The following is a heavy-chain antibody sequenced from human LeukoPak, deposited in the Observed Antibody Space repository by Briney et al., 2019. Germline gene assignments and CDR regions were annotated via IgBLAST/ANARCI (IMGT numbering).Heavy chain of an antibody. Sequence: GASVKVSCKASGYTFTSYYMHWVRQAPGQGLEWMGIINPSGGSTSYAQKFQGRVTMTRDTSTSTVYMELSSLRSEDTAVYYCARLSNMITSGGVGPYYFDYWGQGTLVTVSS. CDR1: GYTFTSYY. D-gene: IGHD3-16*01. CDR2: INPSGGST. J-gene: IGHJ4*02. CDR3: ARLSNMITSGGVGPYYFDY. V-gene: IGHV1-46*01.